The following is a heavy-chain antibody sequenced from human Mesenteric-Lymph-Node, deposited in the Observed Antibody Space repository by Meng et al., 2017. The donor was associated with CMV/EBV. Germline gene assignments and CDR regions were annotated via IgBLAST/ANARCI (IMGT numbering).Heavy chain of an antibody. CDR2: IYSCGST. Sequence: GESLKISCAASGFTVSSNYMSWVRQAPGKGLEWVSVIYSCGSTYYADSVKGRFTISRDNSKNTLYLQMNSLRAEDTAVYYCARGAFDWGQGTLVTVSS. CDR1: GFTVSSNY. CDR3: ARGAFD. V-gene: IGHV3-66*03. D-gene: IGHD2/OR15-2a*01. J-gene: IGHJ4*02.